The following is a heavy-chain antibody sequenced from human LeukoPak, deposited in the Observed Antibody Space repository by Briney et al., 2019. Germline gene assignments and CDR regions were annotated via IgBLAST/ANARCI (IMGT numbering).Heavy chain of an antibody. D-gene: IGHD6-13*01. V-gene: IGHV3-30*18. CDR2: ISYDGSNK. CDR3: ANQGQQLVLNWFDP. J-gene: IGHJ5*02. Sequence: GGSLRLSCAASGFTFSSYGMHWVRQAPGKGLEWVAVISYDGSNKYYADSVEGRFTISRDNSKNTLYLQMNSLRAEDTAIDYCANQGQQLVLNWFDPWGQGTLVTVSS. CDR1: GFTFSSYG.